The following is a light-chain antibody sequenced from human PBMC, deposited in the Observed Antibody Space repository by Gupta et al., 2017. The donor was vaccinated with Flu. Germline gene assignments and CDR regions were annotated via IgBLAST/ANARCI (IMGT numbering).Light chain of an antibody. CDR3: LQDYNYPWT. Sequence: AIPMTQSPSSLSASVGARVTTTCRASQGIRNDLGWYQQKPGKAPKLLIYAASSLQSGVPSRFSGSGSGTDFTLTISSLQPEDFATYYCLQDYNYPWTFGQGTKVEIK. CDR1: QGIRND. V-gene: IGKV1-6*01. CDR2: AAS. J-gene: IGKJ1*01.